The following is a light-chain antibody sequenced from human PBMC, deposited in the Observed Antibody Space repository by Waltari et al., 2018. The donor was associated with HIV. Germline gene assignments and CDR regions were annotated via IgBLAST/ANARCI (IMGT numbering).Light chain of an antibody. CDR1: QSLLHSNGYNY. CDR3: MQALQTPYT. J-gene: IGKJ2*01. Sequence: DIVMTQSPLSLPVTPGAPDSISCRSSQSLLHSNGYNYVNWYVQKPGQSPQFLISLGLNRASGVPDRISGMGSATDFTLKISRVEAEDVGVYYCMQALQTPYTFGQGTKLEIK. CDR2: LGL. V-gene: IGKV2-28*01.